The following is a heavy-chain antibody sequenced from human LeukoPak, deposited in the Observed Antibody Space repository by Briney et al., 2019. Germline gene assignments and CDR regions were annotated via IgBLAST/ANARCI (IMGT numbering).Heavy chain of an antibody. CDR1: GFTFSDYN. CDR2: ISSSSSTI. Sequence: GGSLRLSCAASGFTFSDYNMNWVRQAPGKGLEWVSYISSSSSTIYYADSVKGRFTISRDNAKNSLYLQMNSLRAEDTALYYCARAQYYGSGSYPFDYWGQGTLVTVSS. D-gene: IGHD3-10*01. V-gene: IGHV3-48*04. CDR3: ARAQYYGSGSYPFDY. J-gene: IGHJ4*02.